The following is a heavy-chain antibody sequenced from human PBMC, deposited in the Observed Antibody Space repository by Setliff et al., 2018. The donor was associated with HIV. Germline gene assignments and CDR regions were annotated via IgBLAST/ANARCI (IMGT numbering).Heavy chain of an antibody. D-gene: IGHD4-17*01. Sequence: SVKVSCKASGVTGGTFSSYTITWVRQAPGQGLEWMGGIIPIFVKAHYAQKFQGRVTITADESTSTAYMELSSLRSEDTAVYYCARGTYTDYEVGDYWGQGTLVTVSS. J-gene: IGHJ4*02. CDR1: GVTGGTFSSYT. V-gene: IGHV1-69*13. CDR2: IIPIFVKA. CDR3: ARGTYTDYEVGDY.